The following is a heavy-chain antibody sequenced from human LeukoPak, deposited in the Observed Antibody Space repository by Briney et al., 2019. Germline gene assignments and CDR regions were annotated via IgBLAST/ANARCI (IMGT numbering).Heavy chain of an antibody. CDR1: GYTFTGYY. CDR3: ARANYPDYYGSGTDY. D-gene: IGHD3-10*01. J-gene: IGHJ4*02. CDR2: INPNSGGT. Sequence: ASVKVSCKASGYTFTGYYMHGVRQAPGQGLEWMGWINPNSGGTNYAQKFQGRVTMTRDTSISTAYMELSRLRADDTAVYYCARANYPDYYGSGTDYWGQGTLVTVSS. V-gene: IGHV1-2*02.